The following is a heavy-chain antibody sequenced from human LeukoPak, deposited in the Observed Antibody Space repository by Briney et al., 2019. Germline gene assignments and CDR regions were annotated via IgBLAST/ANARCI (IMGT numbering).Heavy chain of an antibody. J-gene: IGHJ4*02. CDR1: GLTFSDYY. Sequence: LSLSCAASGLTFSDYYMSWIRQPPGKGLEWIGSGYYSGSTHYSPSLKSRVTISVDTSKNQFSLNLSSMTAADTAVYYCARRTGTAGGKHFDFWGQGTLVTVSS. D-gene: IGHD1/OR15-1a*01. CDR2: GYYSGST. CDR3: ARRTGTAGGKHFDF. V-gene: IGHV4-38-2*01.